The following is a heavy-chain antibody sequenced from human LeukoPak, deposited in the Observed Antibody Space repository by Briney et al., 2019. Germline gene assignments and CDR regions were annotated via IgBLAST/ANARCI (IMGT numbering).Heavy chain of an antibody. Sequence: GASVKVSCKASGGTFSSYTISWVRQAPGQGLEWMGRIIPILGIANYAQKFQGRVTITADKPTSTAYMELSSLRSEDTAVYYCASPSLRGTMIVVAPMGDAFDIWGQGTMVTVSS. V-gene: IGHV1-69*02. D-gene: IGHD3-22*01. CDR3: ASPSLRGTMIVVAPMGDAFDI. CDR1: GGTFSSYT. CDR2: IIPILGIA. J-gene: IGHJ3*02.